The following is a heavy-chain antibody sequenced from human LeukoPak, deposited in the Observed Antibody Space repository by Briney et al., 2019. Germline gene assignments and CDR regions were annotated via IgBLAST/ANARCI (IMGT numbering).Heavy chain of an antibody. Sequence: VASVKVSCKASGSTFSSYDINWVRQATGQGLEWMGWMNPNSGDTGYTPRFQGRVTMTRDTSISTAYMELSSLRSEDTAVYYCAKDKRLRFLEWFRSPLWDYWGQGTLVTVSS. CDR1: GSTFSSYD. V-gene: IGHV1-8*02. CDR3: AKDKRLRFLEWFRSPLWDY. CDR2: MNPNSGDT. J-gene: IGHJ4*02. D-gene: IGHD3-3*01.